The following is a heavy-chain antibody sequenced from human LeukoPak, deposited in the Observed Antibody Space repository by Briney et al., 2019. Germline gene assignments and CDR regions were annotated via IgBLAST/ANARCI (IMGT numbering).Heavy chain of an antibody. J-gene: IGHJ4*02. CDR3: AREKIVVVPAAYFDY. D-gene: IGHD2-2*01. Sequence: PGGSLRLSCAASGFTFSSYAMHWVRQAPGKGLERVAVISYDGSNKYYADSVKGRFTISRDNSKNTLYLQMNSLRAEDTAVYSWAREKIVVVPAAYFDYWGQGTLVTVSS. CDR1: GFTFSSYA. CDR2: ISYDGSNK. V-gene: IGHV3-30*04.